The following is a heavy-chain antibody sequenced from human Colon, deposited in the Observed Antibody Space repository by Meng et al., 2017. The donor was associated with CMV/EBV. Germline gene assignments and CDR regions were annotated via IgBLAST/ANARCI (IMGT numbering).Heavy chain of an antibody. CDR3: ARNRADGDYNSH. J-gene: IGHJ4*02. CDR2: INPNSGGT. Sequence: ASVKVSCKTSGYSFTGFHMHWVRQAPGQGLEWMGWINPNSGGTMYAQKFQGRVTMTRDSSISTAYMELRRLGSDDTAVYYCARNRADGDYNSHWGQGTLVTVSS. D-gene: IGHD4-17*01. CDR1: GYSFTGFH. V-gene: IGHV1-2*02.